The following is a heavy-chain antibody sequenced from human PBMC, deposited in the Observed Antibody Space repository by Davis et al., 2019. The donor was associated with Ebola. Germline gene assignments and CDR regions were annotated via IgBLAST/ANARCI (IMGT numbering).Heavy chain of an antibody. D-gene: IGHD6-19*01. J-gene: IGHJ6*02. V-gene: IGHV4-39*07. CDR2: IYYSGST. CDR3: ARDSRWLVPGTYYYYGMDV. Sequence: GSLRLSCTVSGGSISSSSYYWGWIRQPPGKGLEWIGYIYYSGSTYYNPSLKSRVTISVDTSENHFSLKLSSVTAADTAVYYCARDSRWLVPGTYYYYGMDVWGQGTTVTVSS. CDR1: GGSISSSSYY.